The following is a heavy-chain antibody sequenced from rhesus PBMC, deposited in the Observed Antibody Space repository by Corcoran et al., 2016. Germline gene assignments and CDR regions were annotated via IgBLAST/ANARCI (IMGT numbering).Heavy chain of an antibody. J-gene: IGHJ6*01. CDR3: ARDGYSGYGLDS. CDR1: GFTLSAYY. Sequence: EVQLVESGGGLVQPGGSLRVSCAASGFTLSAYYLPWVRQDQGKGPEGEGFIRSKANGGTAEYAASVKGRFTISRDDSKSLASLHMNSLKTEDTAVYYCARDGYSGYGLDSWGQGVVVTVSS. V-gene: IGHV3-116*01. CDR2: IRSKANGGTA. D-gene: IGHD5-24*01.